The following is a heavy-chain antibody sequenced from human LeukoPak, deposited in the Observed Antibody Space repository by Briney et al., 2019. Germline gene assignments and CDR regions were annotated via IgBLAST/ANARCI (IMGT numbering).Heavy chain of an antibody. D-gene: IGHD5-18*01. CDR3: ARGSVDTAMAGDY. CDR1: GFTFSSYE. CDR2: ISSSGSTI. Sequence: GGSLRLPCAASGFTFSSYEMNWVRQAPGKGLEWVSYISSSGSTIYYAVSVKGRFTISRDNAKNSLYLQMNSLRAEDTTVYYCARGSVDTAMAGDYWGQGTLVTVSS. V-gene: IGHV3-48*03. J-gene: IGHJ4*02.